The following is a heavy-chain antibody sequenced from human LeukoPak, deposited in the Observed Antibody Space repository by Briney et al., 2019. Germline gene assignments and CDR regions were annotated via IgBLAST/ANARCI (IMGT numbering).Heavy chain of an antibody. V-gene: IGHV1-69*05. Sequence: SVKVSCKASGGTFSSYAISWVRQAPGQGLEWMGRIIPIFGTANYAQKFQGRVTMTRDTPTSTVYMELSSLRSEDTAVYYCARDRDSMVRGAHNWFDPWGQGTLVTVSS. CDR3: ARDRDSMVRGAHNWFDP. D-gene: IGHD3-10*01. J-gene: IGHJ5*02. CDR1: GGTFSSYA. CDR2: IIPIFGTA.